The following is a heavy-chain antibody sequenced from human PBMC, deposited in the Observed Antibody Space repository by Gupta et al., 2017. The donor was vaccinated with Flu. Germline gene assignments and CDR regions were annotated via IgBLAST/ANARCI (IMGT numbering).Heavy chain of an antibody. CDR3: ASQRLVQVLRYFDL. D-gene: IGHD2-8*02. J-gene: IGHJ2*01. Sequence: QVQLVESGGALVAPGGSLRLSCEASGFTFGDYYMTWVRQAPGKGLEWVSCISDNGVTINYADSVKGRFTISRDNARNSLYLQMNRLRAEDTAVYYCASQRLVQVLRYFDLWGRGTQVTVS. CDR1: GFTFGDYY. CDR2: ISDNGVTI. V-gene: IGHV3-11*01.